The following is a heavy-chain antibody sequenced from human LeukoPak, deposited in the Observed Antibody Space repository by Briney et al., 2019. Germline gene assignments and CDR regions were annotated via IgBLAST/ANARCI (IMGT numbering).Heavy chain of an antibody. J-gene: IGHJ6*02. CDR2: ISAYNGNT. D-gene: IGHD3-3*01. V-gene: IGHV1-18*04. CDR1: GYTFTSYG. CDR3: ARGLYVYYDFWSGSYYYYGMDV. Sequence: GASVKVSCKASGYTFTSYGISWVRQAPGQGLEWMGWISAYNGNTNYAQKLQGRVTMTTDTSTSTAYMELRSLRSDDTAVYYCARGLYVYYDFWSGSYYYYGMDVWGQGTTVTVSS.